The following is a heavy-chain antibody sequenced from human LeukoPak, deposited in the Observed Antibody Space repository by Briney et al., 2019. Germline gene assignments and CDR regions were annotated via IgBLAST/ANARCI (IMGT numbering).Heavy chain of an antibody. D-gene: IGHD2-2*01. CDR3: ARDGYQLLLDAFDI. CDR1: VYTFTSYG. V-gene: IGHV1-18*04. CDR2: SSAYNGNT. Sequence: ASVTVSFKCSVYTFTSYGICWVRQPPSQGREGMGCSSAYNGNTNYAQKLQGRLTMTTDTSTNTAYMELRSLRSDDTAVYYCARDGYQLLLDAFDIWGQGTMVTVSS. J-gene: IGHJ3*02.